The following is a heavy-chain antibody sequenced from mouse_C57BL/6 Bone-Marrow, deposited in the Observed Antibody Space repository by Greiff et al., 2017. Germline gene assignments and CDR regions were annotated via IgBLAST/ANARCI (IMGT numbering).Heavy chain of an antibody. CDR1: GYSFTGYF. J-gene: IGHJ3*01. V-gene: IGHV1-20*01. Sequence: VQLQQSGPELVKPGDSVKISCKASGYSFTGYFMNWVMQSHGKSLEWIGRINPYNGDTFYNQKFKGKATLTVDKSSSTAHMELRSLTSEDSAVYYCARGDGYYSWFAYWGQGTRVTVSA. CDR2: INPYNGDT. CDR3: ARGDGYYSWFAY. D-gene: IGHD2-3*01.